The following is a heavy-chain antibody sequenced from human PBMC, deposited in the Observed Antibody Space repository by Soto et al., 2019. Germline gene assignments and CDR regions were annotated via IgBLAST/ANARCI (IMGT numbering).Heavy chain of an antibody. CDR1: GFTFSSFT. CDR2: ISSNSAYI. D-gene: IGHD6-13*01. Sequence: GGSLRLSCAASGFTFSSFTMNWVRQAPGKGLEWVSTISSNSAYIYYTDALRGRFTISRDNAKNSLHLQMNSLRAEDTAVYYCTRDASRDSSARGWFDPWGPGTLVTVSS. V-gene: IGHV3-21*01. J-gene: IGHJ5*02. CDR3: TRDASRDSSARGWFDP.